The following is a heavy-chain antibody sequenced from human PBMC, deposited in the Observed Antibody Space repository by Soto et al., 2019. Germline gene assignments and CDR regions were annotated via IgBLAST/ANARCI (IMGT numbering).Heavy chain of an antibody. J-gene: IGHJ4*02. V-gene: IGHV4-30-4*08. D-gene: IGHD3-10*01. CDR3: ARDRAPIGEFDY. Sequence: SETLSLTCTVSGGSISSGGYYWSWIRQHPGKGLEWIGYIYYSGSTYYNPSLKSRVTISVDTSKNQFSLKLSSVTAADTAVYYCARDRAPIGEFDYWGQGTLVTVSS. CDR2: IYYSGST. CDR1: GGSISSGGYY.